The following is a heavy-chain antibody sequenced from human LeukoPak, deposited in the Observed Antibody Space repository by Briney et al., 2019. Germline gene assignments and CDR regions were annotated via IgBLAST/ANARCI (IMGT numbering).Heavy chain of an antibody. CDR2: IYYSGNT. V-gene: IGHV4-59*01. D-gene: IGHD3-22*01. CDR1: GGSLSTYY. CDR3: ARVFSDSSGYPFDY. Sequence: SETLSLTCTVSGGSLSTYYWSCIRQPPGKGLEWIGYIYYSGNTNYNPSLKSRLTISVDTSKNQFSLRLNSVTAADTAVYYCARVFSDSSGYPFDYWGQGTLVTVSS. J-gene: IGHJ4*02.